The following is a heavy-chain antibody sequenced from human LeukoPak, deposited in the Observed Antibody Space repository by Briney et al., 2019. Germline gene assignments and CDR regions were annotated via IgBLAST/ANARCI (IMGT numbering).Heavy chain of an antibody. Sequence: SETLSLTCTVSGGSISRSSYYWGWIRQPPGKGLEWIGEINHSGSTNYNPSLKSRVTISVDTSKNQFSLKMSSVTAADTAVYYCARGNRTAMASPYFDYWGQGTLVTVSS. V-gene: IGHV4-39*07. J-gene: IGHJ4*02. D-gene: IGHD5-18*01. CDR1: GGSISRSSYY. CDR3: ARGNRTAMASPYFDY. CDR2: INHSGST.